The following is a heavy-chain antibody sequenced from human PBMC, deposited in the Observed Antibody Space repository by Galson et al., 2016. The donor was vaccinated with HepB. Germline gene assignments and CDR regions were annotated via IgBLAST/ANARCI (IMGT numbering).Heavy chain of an antibody. Sequence: SVKVSCKASGYTFINYYIHWVRQAPGQGLEWMGIINPLSGGTDYAQRFQGRVTMTRDTSTSTVSMELSGLRSEDTAVYCCARAIMTPSDNWFDPWGQGSLVTVSS. V-gene: IGHV1-46*01. CDR2: INPLSGGT. D-gene: IGHD2-8*01. CDR1: GYTFINYY. CDR3: ARAIMTPSDNWFDP. J-gene: IGHJ5*02.